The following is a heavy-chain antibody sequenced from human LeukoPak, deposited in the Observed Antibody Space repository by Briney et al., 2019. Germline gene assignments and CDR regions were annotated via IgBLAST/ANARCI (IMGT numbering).Heavy chain of an antibody. V-gene: IGHV3-48*04. D-gene: IGHD6-13*01. CDR1: GFTFSSYS. CDR3: ANLAYDPGYSPEDWFDP. CDR2: ISSSSSTI. Sequence: GGSLRLSCAASGFTFSSYSMNWVRQAPGKGLEWVSYISSSSSTIYYADSVKGRFTISRDNAKNSLYLQMNSLRAVDTAVYYCANLAYDPGYSPEDWFDPWGQGTLVTVSS. J-gene: IGHJ5*02.